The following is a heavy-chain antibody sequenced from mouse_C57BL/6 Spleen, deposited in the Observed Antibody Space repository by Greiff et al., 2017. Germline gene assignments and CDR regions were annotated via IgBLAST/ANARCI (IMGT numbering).Heavy chain of an antibody. V-gene: IGHV2-9-1*01. CDR3: ARSFFYYGSSYGYFDV. Sequence: QVQLKESGPGLVAPSPSLSITCTVSGFSLTSYAISWVRQPPGKGLEWLGVIWTGGGTNYNSALKSRLSISKDNSKSQVFLKMNSLQTDDTARYYCARSFFYYGSSYGYFDVWGTGTTVTVSS. J-gene: IGHJ1*03. CDR2: IWTGGGT. CDR1: GFSLTSYA. D-gene: IGHD1-1*01.